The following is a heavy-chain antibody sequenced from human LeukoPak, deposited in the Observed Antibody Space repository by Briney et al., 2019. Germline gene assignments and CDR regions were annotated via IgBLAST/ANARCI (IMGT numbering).Heavy chain of an antibody. CDR1: GFTFSDHY. V-gene: IGHV3-72*01. Sequence: PGGSLRLSCAASGFTFSDHYMDWARQAPGKGLEWVGRTRKKTNSYTTEYAASVKGRFTISRDDSKNSLYLQMNSLKAEDTAVYYCARDSSTYYYGSGSYGGSVDYWGQGTLVTVSS. J-gene: IGHJ4*02. CDR2: TRKKTNSYTT. CDR3: ARDSSTYYYGSGSYGGSVDY. D-gene: IGHD3-10*01.